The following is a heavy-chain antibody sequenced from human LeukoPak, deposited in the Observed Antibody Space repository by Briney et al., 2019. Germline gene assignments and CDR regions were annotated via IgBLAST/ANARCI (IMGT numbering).Heavy chain of an antibody. Sequence: GVSLRLSCAASGFTFSSYAMHWVRQAPGKGLEWVAVISYDGSNKYYADSVKGRFTISRDNSKNTLYLQMNSLRAEDTAVYYCARVPSNFWSGSYYFDYWGQGTLVSVSS. D-gene: IGHD3-3*01. CDR3: ARVPSNFWSGSYYFDY. CDR1: GFTFSSYA. V-gene: IGHV3-30*04. CDR2: ISYDGSNK. J-gene: IGHJ4*02.